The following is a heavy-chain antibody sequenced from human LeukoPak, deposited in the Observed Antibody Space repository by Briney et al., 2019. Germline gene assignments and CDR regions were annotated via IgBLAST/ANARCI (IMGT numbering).Heavy chain of an antibody. CDR2: MNPNSGNT. Sequence: ASVKVSCTASGYTFTSYDINWVRQATGQGLEWMGWMNPNSGNTGYAQKFQGRVTMTRNTSISTAYMELSSLRSEDTAVYYCARDESIAAAGDGMDVWGQGTTVTVSS. CDR1: GYTFTSYD. V-gene: IGHV1-8*01. J-gene: IGHJ6*02. D-gene: IGHD6-13*01. CDR3: ARDESIAAAGDGMDV.